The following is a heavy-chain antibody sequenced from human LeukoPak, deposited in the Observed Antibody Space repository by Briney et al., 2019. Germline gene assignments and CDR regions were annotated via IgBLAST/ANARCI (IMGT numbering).Heavy chain of an antibody. D-gene: IGHD6-13*01. Sequence: PGGSLRLSCAASGFTVNSSYWSWVRQAPGKGLEWVSVIYSGGTTYYADSVRGRFTISRDNSKDLLYLQMDSLRAEDTAVYYCVKLSSGSGSSFGFDSWGLGTLVTVSS. J-gene: IGHJ4*02. CDR1: GFTVNSSY. V-gene: IGHV3-53*01. CDR3: VKLSSGSGSSFGFDS. CDR2: IYSGGTT.